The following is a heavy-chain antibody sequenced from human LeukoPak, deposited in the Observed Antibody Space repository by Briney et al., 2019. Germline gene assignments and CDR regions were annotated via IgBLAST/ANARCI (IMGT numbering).Heavy chain of an antibody. CDR2: ISSSSSYI. Sequence: GESLRLSCAASGFTFSSYSMNWVRQAPGKGLEWVSSISSSSSYIYYADSVKGRFTISRDNAKNSLYLQMNSLRAEDTAAYYCARDETIFGVVIQEYWGQGTLVTVSS. V-gene: IGHV3-21*01. CDR3: ARDETIFGVVIQEY. J-gene: IGHJ4*02. CDR1: GFTFSSYS. D-gene: IGHD3-3*01.